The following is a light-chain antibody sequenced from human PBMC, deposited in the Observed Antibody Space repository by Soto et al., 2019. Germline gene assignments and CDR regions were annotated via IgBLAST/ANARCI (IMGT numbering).Light chain of an antibody. V-gene: IGLV2-14*01. J-gene: IGLJ2*01. CDR2: DVS. CDR1: SSDVGSYNY. CDR3: SSYTSSSTLDVV. Sequence: QSVLTQPASVSGSPGQSITISCTGTSSDVGSYNYVSWYQQHPGKAPKLMIYDVSNRPSGVSNRFSGSKSGNTASLTISGLQAEDEADYYCSSYTSSSTLDVVFGGGTQLTVL.